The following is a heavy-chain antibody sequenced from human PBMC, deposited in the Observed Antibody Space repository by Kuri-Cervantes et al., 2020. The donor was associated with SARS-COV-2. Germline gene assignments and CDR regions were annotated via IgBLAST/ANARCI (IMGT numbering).Heavy chain of an antibody. V-gene: IGHV4-34*01. Sequence: SETLSLTCAVYGGSFSGYYWSGIRQPPGKGLEWIGEINHSGSTNYNPSLKSRVTISVDTSKNQFSLKLSSVTAADTAVYYCARDRSRAYYYDSSGFGAWGQGTLVTVSS. J-gene: IGHJ5*02. CDR2: INHSGST. CDR3: ARDRSRAYYYDSSGFGA. D-gene: IGHD3-22*01. CDR1: GGSFSGYY.